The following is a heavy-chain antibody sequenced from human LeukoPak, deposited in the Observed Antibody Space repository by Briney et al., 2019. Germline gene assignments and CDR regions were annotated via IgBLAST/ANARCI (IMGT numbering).Heavy chain of an antibody. CDR2: IYPDGST. D-gene: IGHD4-17*01. Sequence: GGSLRLSCALSGLTPTDNYMSWVRQAPGEGPEWVSVIYPDGSTYHADSVKGRFTISRDNSKNTLFLQMNTLRADDTAVYHCARTNPVYGDYDYWGQGTLVTVSS. V-gene: IGHV3-53*01. J-gene: IGHJ4*02. CDR1: GLTPTDNY. CDR3: ARTNPVYGDYDY.